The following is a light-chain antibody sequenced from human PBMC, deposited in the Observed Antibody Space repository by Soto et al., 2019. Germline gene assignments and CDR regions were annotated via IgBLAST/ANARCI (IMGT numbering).Light chain of an antibody. Sequence: EIVMTQSPATLTVAAGERATLSCRASQSVSSNFAWYQQKPGQAPRLLIYGASTRATGIPDRFSGSGSGTDFTLTISRLEPEDFAVYYCQQYANSITFGQGTRLEIK. CDR3: QQYANSIT. V-gene: IGKV3D-15*01. CDR2: GAS. CDR1: QSVSSN. J-gene: IGKJ5*01.